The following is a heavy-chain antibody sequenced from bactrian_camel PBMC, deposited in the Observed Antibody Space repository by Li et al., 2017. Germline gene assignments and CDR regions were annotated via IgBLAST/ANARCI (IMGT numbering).Heavy chain of an antibody. CDR2: MYQGGAKT. J-gene: IGHJ4*01. CDR1: EYTASTNC. D-gene: IGHD1*01. Sequence: HVQLVESGGGSVQAGGSMRLSCEFSEYTASTNCMTWFRQAPGKEREGVAAMYQGGAKTYYADSVKGRFTISEDNAENTVYQEMNNLQPEDTAMYYCAAECVEYGLGPLSERYRYWGQGTQVTVS. CDR3: AAECVEYGLGPLSERYRY. V-gene: IGHV3S1*01.